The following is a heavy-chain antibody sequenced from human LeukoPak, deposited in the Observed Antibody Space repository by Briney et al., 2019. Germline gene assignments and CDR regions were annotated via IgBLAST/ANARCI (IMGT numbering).Heavy chain of an antibody. J-gene: IGHJ3*02. CDR3: AREFEYSSSYDAFDI. Sequence: SVKVSCKASGGTFSSYAISWVRQAPGQGLEWMGGIIPIFGTANYAQKFQGRVTITADESTSTAYMELSSLRSEDTAVYYCAREFEYSSSYDAFDIWGQGTMVTVSS. CDR1: GGTFSSYA. CDR2: IIPIFGTA. V-gene: IGHV1-69*13. D-gene: IGHD6-6*01.